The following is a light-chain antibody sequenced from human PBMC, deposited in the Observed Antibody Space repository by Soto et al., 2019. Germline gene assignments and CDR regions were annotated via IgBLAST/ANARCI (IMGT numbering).Light chain of an antibody. Sequence: QSALTQPASVSGSPGQSMNIYCTGTSSDVGSYNLVSWYQQHPGKAAKLMIYEGSKRPSGVANRFSGSKSGNTASLTISGLQAYDESDYYCCAYAGSSTFVVFGGGTKLTVL. CDR2: EGS. CDR1: SSDVGSYNL. J-gene: IGLJ2*01. V-gene: IGLV2-23*03. CDR3: CAYAGSSTFVV.